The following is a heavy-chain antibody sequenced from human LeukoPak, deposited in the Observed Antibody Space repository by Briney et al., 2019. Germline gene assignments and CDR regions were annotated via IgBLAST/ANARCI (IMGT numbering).Heavy chain of an antibody. J-gene: IGHJ4*02. CDR1: GGSIRNYY. V-gene: IGHV4-59*01. Sequence: SETLSLTCTVSGGSIRNYYWSWIRQPPGKGLEWIGYIYYSGGTTYDPSLKSRVTMSVDMSKNQFSLKLSSVTAADTAVYFCARGKENNSWTAGLVDYWGQGTLVTVSS. CDR2: IYYSGGT. D-gene: IGHD2/OR15-2a*01. CDR3: ARGKENNSWTAGLVDY.